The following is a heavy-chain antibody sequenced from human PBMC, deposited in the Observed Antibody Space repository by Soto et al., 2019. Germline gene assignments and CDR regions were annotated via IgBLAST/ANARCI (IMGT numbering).Heavy chain of an antibody. CDR1: GFIFKMYW. J-gene: IGHJ4*02. CDR3: TRGPRPISTGTGAY. V-gene: IGHV3-74*01. CDR2: IYNDGTYS. D-gene: IGHD3-10*01. Sequence: GGSLRLSCAASGFIFKMYWMHWVRQSPGKGLVWISRIYNDGTYSDYADSVRGRFTISRDKVNDTLYLQMNNLRAEDSGLYYCTRGPRPISTGTGAYWGQGTQVTVS.